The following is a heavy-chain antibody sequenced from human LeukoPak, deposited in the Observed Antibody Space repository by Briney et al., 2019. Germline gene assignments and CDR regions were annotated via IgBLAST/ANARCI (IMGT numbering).Heavy chain of an antibody. CDR1: GYPFTTQY. Sequence: ASVKVSCKASGYPFTTQYMHWVRQAPGQGLEWRGRINPSGGRTSDAQKWQGRVTMTRDRATSTVYMELSSLRSEDTAVYYCARETNQRPYYDFWSVYLPIDYWGQGTLVTVSS. J-gene: IGHJ4*02. D-gene: IGHD3-3*01. CDR2: INPSGGRT. CDR3: ARETNQRPYYDFWSVYLPIDY. V-gene: IGHV1-46*04.